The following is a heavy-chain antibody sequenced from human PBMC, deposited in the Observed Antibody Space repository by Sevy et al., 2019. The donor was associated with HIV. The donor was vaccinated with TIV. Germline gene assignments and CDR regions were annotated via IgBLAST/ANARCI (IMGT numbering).Heavy chain of an antibody. CDR2: ISHDGSYQ. Sequence: GGSLRLSCAASRFTFSTYDIHWVRQAPGKGLEWVAVISHDGSYQYYTDAVKGRFTISRDDSKKKAYLQMNSLRADDSGVYYCAKGQGYDYIWGNERSEYYFDYWGQGTLVTVSS. D-gene: IGHD3-16*01. J-gene: IGHJ4*02. CDR3: AKGQGYDYIWGNERSEYYFDY. CDR1: RFTFSTYD. V-gene: IGHV3-30*18.